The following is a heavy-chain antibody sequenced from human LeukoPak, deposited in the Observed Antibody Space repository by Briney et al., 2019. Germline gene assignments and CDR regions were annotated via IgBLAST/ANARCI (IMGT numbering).Heavy chain of an antibody. CDR1: GGSISSSSYY. Sequence: PSETLSLTCTVSGGSISSSSYYWGWIRQPPGKGLEWIGSIYYSGSTYYNPSLKSRVTISVDTSKNQFSLKLSSVTAADTAVYYRARYRYCSSTSCYAPYYYYYMDVWGKGTTVTVSS. J-gene: IGHJ6*03. CDR2: IYYSGST. D-gene: IGHD2-2*01. CDR3: ARYRYCSSTSCYAPYYYYYMDV. V-gene: IGHV4-39*01.